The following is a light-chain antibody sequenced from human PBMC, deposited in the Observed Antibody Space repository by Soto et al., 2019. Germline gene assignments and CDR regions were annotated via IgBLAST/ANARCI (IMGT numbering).Light chain of an antibody. CDR1: QSVSSNY. Sequence: EIVLTQSPGTMSFSPGERATLSCRASQSVSSNYLAWYQQKPGQAPRILIYTASSRATGIPDRISGSGSGTDFTLTISRLEPEDSSVYFCQQHGSSPYTFGQATKVEIK. CDR3: QQHGSSPYT. V-gene: IGKV3-20*01. CDR2: TAS. J-gene: IGKJ2*01.